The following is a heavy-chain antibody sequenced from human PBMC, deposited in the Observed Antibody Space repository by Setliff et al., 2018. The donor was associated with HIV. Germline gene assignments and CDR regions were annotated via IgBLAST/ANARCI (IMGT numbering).Heavy chain of an antibody. CDR2: INNISSTI. CDR3: TRTSRAAY. J-gene: IGHJ4*02. D-gene: IGHD6-25*01. V-gene: IGHV3-48*01. Sequence: GGSLRLSCVASGFTFSDYSMNWVRQAPGKGLEWVSYINNISSTISYADSVKGRFTTSRDNAKSSLYLQMNSLRAEDTAVYYCTRTSRAAYWGRGTLVTVS. CDR1: GFTFSDYS.